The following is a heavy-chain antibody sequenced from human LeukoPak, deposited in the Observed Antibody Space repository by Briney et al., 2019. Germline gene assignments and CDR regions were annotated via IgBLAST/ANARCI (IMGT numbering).Heavy chain of an antibody. CDR2: VYHSGST. Sequence: SETLSLTCAVSGGSISSGGYSWSWIRQPPGEGLEWIGYVYHSGSTYYNPSLKSRVTISVDRSKNQFSLKLSSVTAADTAVYYCARARLLWFAFDPWGQGTLVTVSS. V-gene: IGHV4-30-2*01. CDR1: GGSISSGGYS. D-gene: IGHD3-10*01. J-gene: IGHJ5*02. CDR3: ARARLLWFAFDP.